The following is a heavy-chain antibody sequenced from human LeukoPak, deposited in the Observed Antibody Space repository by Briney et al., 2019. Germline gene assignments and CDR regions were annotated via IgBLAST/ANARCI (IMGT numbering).Heavy chain of an antibody. CDR3: ARDGGLVGASGAFDY. V-gene: IGHV3-48*02. D-gene: IGHD1-26*01. CDR2: ISSSSSTI. Sequence: GGSLRLSCATSGFTFSSYSMNWVRQAPGKGLEWVSYISSSSSTIYYADSVKGRFTISRDNAKNSLYLQMNSLRDEDTAVYYCARDGGLVGASGAFDYWGQGTLVTVSS. J-gene: IGHJ4*02. CDR1: GFTFSSYS.